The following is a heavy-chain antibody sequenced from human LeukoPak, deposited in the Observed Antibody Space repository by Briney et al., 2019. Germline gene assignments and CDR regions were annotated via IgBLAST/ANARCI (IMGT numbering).Heavy chain of an antibody. V-gene: IGHV4-4*02. D-gene: IGHD2-21*02. J-gene: IGHJ4*02. CDR2: IYHSGST. CDR3: ARRAISVNNFGDSH. CDR1: GGSISSNNW. Sequence: SGTLSLTCAVSGGSISSNNWWSWVRQPPGKGLEWIEEIYHSGSTNKNPSLKNRLSISVDKSKNQFSLRLSSVTAADTAIYFCARRAISVNNFGDSHWGQGTRVIVSS.